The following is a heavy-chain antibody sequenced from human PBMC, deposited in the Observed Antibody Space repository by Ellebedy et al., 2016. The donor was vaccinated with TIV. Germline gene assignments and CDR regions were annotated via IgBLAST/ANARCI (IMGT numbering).Heavy chain of an antibody. V-gene: IGHV1-18*01. D-gene: IGHD6-19*01. CDR1: GYTFTSYG. CDR3: ARGYSSGWSEVGGY. J-gene: IGHJ4*02. Sequence: AASVKVSCKASGYTFTSYGISWVRQAPGQGLEWMGWISAYNGNTKYAQKLQGRVTMTTDTSTSTAYMELRSLRSDDTAVYYCARGYSSGWSEVGGYWGQGTLVTVSS. CDR2: ISAYNGNT.